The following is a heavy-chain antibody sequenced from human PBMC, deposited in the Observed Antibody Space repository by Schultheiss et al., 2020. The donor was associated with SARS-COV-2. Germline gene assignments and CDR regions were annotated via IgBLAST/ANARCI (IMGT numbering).Heavy chain of an antibody. CDR3: TTPVVPAAVPGGWFDP. CDR2: IYSGGST. CDR1: GFTFSSYG. D-gene: IGHD2-2*01. Sequence: GGSLRLSCAASGFTFSSYGMHWVRQAPGKGLEWVSVIYSGGSTYYADSVKGRFTISRDNAKNSLYLQMNSLKTEDTAVYYCTTPVVPAAVPGGWFDPWGQGTLVTVSS. V-gene: IGHV3-NL1*01. J-gene: IGHJ5*02.